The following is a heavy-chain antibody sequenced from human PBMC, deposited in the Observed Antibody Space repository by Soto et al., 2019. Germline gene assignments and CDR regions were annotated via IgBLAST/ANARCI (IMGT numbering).Heavy chain of an antibody. V-gene: IGHV4-28*01. CDR1: GFSISTSNY. CDR3: ARKSSSAWYFDY. Sequence: SETLSLTCAVSGFSISTSNYWGWIRQPPGEGLEWIAYIYGSGTTYYSPSLKSRLTMSVDTSKNQFSLKLSSVTAVDTAVYYCARKSSSAWYFDYWGKGTLVTVSS. J-gene: IGHJ4*02. CDR2: IYGSGTT. D-gene: IGHD6-19*01.